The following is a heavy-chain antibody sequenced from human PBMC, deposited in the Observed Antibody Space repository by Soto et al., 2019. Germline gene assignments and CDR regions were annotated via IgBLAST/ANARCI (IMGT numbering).Heavy chain of an antibody. CDR2: IYYSGST. CDR1: GGSISSRSYY. D-gene: IGHD3-22*01. Sequence: PSETLSLTCTVSGGSISSRSYYWGWIRQPPGKGLEWIGSIYYSGSTYYNPSLKSRVAISVDTSKNQFSLKLSSVTAADTAVYYCARQRYYASSGYYSDYWGQGTLVTVSS. J-gene: IGHJ4*02. V-gene: IGHV4-39*01. CDR3: ARQRYYASSGYYSDY.